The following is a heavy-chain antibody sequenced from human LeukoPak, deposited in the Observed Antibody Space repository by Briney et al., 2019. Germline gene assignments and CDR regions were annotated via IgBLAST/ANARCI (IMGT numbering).Heavy chain of an antibody. CDR2: INAGNGNT. V-gene: IGHV1-3*01. CDR3: ARDQTYTTGTYILSY. Sequence: ASVKVSCKASGYTFINYGISWVRQAPGQRLEWMGWINAGNGNTKYSQKFQGRVTITRDTSASTAYMELSSLRSEDTAVYYCARDQTYTTGTYILSYWGQGTLVTVSS. CDR1: GYTFINYG. D-gene: IGHD1-1*01. J-gene: IGHJ4*02.